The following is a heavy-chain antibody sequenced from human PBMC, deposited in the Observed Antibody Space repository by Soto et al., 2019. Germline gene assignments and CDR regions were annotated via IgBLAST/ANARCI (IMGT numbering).Heavy chain of an antibody. V-gene: IGHV3-48*01. D-gene: IGHD6-13*01. CDR2: ISSTSSTI. J-gene: IGHJ4*02. CDR3: SSSWEY. CDR1: GFSFRSFS. Sequence: GGSLRLSCAASGFSFRSFSMNWVRQAPGKGLEWVSYISSTSSTIDYADSVKGRFTISRDNAKNSLYLQMNSLRAEDTAVYYCSSSWEYWGQGTLVTVSS.